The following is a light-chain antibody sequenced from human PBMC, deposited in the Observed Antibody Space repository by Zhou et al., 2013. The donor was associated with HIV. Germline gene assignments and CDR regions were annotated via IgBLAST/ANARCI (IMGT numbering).Light chain of an antibody. CDR1: QSLLHSNGYNY. Sequence: DIVMTQSPLSLPVTPGEPASISCTSSQSLLHSNGYNYLDWYLQKPGQSPQLLIYLGSNRASGVPDRFSGSGSGTDFTLKISRVEAGGWFGVYYCMQALQSWTFGRRDQGGNQT. CDR3: MQALQSWT. CDR2: LGS. V-gene: IGKV2-28*01. J-gene: IGKJ1*01.